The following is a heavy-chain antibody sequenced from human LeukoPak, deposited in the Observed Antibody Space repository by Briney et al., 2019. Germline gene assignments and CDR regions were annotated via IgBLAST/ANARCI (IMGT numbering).Heavy chain of an antibody. Sequence: GRSLSPYCAASGFTFSSYVLHLDRQAPGKGLELVAVISYDGGNKYYPHSLKCRFTISRDKSKNTLYLQMNSLRAEDTAVYYCARDSPLHDAFDIWGQGTMVTVSS. CDR1: GFTFSSYV. D-gene: IGHD2-15*01. CDR3: ARDSPLHDAFDI. CDR2: ISYDGGNK. J-gene: IGHJ3*02. V-gene: IGHV3-30-3*01.